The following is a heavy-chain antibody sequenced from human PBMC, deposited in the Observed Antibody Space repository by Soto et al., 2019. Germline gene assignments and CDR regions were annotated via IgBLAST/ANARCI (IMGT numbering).Heavy chain of an antibody. Sequence: SVKVSCKASGFTFTSAAVQWVRQAPRLRLEWIRWILVGSGNTNYAQTFEERVPITRDMSTSTAYMELSSLRADDPAVYYCAADPSGSGRYEDSPYYSYYGMIVWGQGATVTASS. CDR3: AADPSGSGRYEDSPYYSYYGMIV. V-gene: IGHV1-58*01. CDR1: GFTFTSAA. J-gene: IGHJ6*02. D-gene: IGHD3-10*01. CDR2: ILVGSGNT.